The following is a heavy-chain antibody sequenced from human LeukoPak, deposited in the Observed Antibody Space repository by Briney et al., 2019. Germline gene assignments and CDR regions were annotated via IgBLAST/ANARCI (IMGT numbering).Heavy chain of an antibody. Sequence: TETLSLTCAVYGGSFRGYYWSGIRQPPGKELEWIGEIDHSGSANYNPSLKSRVTISIDTSKNWFSLRLTSVTAADTAVYYCAANPSGHYWGQGTLVTVSS. J-gene: IGHJ4*02. V-gene: IGHV4-34*01. D-gene: IGHD3-10*01. CDR2: IDHSGSA. CDR3: AANPSGHY. CDR1: GGSFRGYY.